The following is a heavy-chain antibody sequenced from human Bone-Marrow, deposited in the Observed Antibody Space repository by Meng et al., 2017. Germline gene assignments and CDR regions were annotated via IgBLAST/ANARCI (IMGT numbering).Heavy chain of an antibody. CDR1: GGTFSSYT. V-gene: IGHV1-69*02. J-gene: IGHJ3*02. D-gene: IGHD5-18*01. CDR2: IIPILGIA. CDR3: ARSPYTAMANDAFDI. Sequence: SVKVSCKASGGTFSSYTISWVRQAPGQGLEWMGRIIPILGIANYAQKFQGRVTMTRDTSTSTVYMELSSLRSEDTAVYYCARSPYTAMANDAFDIWGQGTMVTVSS.